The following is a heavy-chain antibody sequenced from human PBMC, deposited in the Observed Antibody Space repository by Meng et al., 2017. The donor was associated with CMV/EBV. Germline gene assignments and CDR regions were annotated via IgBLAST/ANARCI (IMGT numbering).Heavy chain of an antibody. CDR3: AREVPDDKITILTRGSFDY. D-gene: IGHD3-9*01. CDR2: INPNSGGT. J-gene: IGHJ4*02. Sequence: ASVKVSCKASGYTFTGYYMHWVQQAPGQGLEWMGWINPNSGGTNYAQKFQGRVTMTRDTSISTAYMELSRLRSDDTAVYYCAREVPDDKITILTRGSFDYWGQGTLVTVSS. V-gene: IGHV1-2*02. CDR1: GYTFTGYY.